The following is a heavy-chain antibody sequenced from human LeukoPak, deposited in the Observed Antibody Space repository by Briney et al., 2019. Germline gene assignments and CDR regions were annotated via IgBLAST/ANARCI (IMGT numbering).Heavy chain of an antibody. CDR2: IIPILGIA. V-gene: IGHV1-69*02. CDR3: ARGFGGATVGDAFDI. D-gene: IGHD1-26*01. J-gene: IGHJ3*02. CDR1: GGTFSSYT. Sequence: SVKVSCKASGGTFSSYTISWVRQAPGQGLEWMGRIIPILGIANYAQKFQGRVTITADKSTSTAYMELSSLRSEDTAVYYRARGFGGATVGDAFDIWGQGTMVTVSS.